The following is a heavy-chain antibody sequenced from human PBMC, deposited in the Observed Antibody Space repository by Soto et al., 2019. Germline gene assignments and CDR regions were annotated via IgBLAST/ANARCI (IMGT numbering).Heavy chain of an antibody. V-gene: IGHV1-46*01. CDR3: ARDFKDRGFMNYYSYYAMDV. D-gene: IGHD3-10*01. CDR2: INPSGAAT. J-gene: IGHJ6*02. Sequence: ASVKVSCKASGYIFTSHYMHWVRQAPGQGLEWMGVINPSGAATSYARNLQGRVTMTRDTSTRTVYMELSSLTSEDTAVYYCARDFKDRGFMNYYSYYAMDVWGLGTTVTVSS. CDR1: GYIFTSHY.